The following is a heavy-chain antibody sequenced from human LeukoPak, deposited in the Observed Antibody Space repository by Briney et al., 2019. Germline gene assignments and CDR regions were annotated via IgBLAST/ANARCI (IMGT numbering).Heavy chain of an antibody. Sequence: ASVKVSCKASGYTFTGYYMHWVRQAPGQGLEWMGWINPNSGGTNYAQKFQGRVTMTRDTSISTAYMELSRLRSDDTAVYYCARDGVDSSSWYYYYGMDVWGQGTTVTVSS. CDR3: ARDGVDSSSWYYYYGMDV. CDR1: GYTFTGYY. CDR2: INPNSGGT. V-gene: IGHV1-2*02. J-gene: IGHJ6*02. D-gene: IGHD6-13*01.